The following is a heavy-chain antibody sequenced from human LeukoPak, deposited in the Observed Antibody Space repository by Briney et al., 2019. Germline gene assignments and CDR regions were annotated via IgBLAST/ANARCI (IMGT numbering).Heavy chain of an antibody. V-gene: IGHV4-59*01. CDR2: IYYSGST. D-gene: IGHD5-18*01. CDR3: ASGAYSFYYMDV. CDR1: GGSISSYY. J-gene: IGHJ6*03. Sequence: SETLSPTCTVSGGSISSYYWSWIRQPPGKGLEWIGYIYYSGSTNYNPSLKSRVTISVDTSKNQFSLKLTSVTAADTAVYYCASGAYSFYYMDVWGKGTTVTISS.